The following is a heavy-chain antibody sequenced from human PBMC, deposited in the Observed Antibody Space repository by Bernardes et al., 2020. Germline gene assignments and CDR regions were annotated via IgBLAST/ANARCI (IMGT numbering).Heavy chain of an antibody. CDR3: ARDVGGTDWRFGFDV. D-gene: IGHD3-9*01. CDR1: GFTFSSYC. CDR2: IKQDGSEK. J-gene: IGHJ3*01. V-gene: IGHV3-7*01. Sequence: GGSLRLSCAASGFTFSSYCMSWVRQAPGKGLEWVANIKQDGSEKYYVDSVRGRFTTSRDNTRTSVFLQMESLRAEDTAVYYCARDVGGTDWRFGFDVWGPGKMVHVSS.